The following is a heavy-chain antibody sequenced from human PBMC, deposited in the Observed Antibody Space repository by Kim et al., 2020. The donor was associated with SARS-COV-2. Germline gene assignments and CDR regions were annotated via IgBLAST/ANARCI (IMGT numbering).Heavy chain of an antibody. D-gene: IGHD3-22*01. CDR1: GGSISSGGYY. CDR3: ASTYYYDSSGYYYQYYFDY. CDR2: IYYSGST. J-gene: IGHJ4*02. Sequence: SETLSLTCTVSGGSISSGGYYWSWIRQHPGKGLEWIGYIYYSGSTYYNPSLKSRVTISVDTSKNQFSLKLSSVTAADTAVYYCASTYYYDSSGYYYQYYFDYWGQGTLV. V-gene: IGHV4-31*03.